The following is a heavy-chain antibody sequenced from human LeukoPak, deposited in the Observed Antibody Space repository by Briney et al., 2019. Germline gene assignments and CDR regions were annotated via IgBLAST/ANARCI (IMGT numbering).Heavy chain of an antibody. D-gene: IGHD2-2*01. CDR2: IIPIFGTA. J-gene: IGHJ5*02. CDR1: GGTFSSYA. CDR3: ATTPMGYCSSTSCPRGWFDP. V-gene: IGHV1-69*13. Sequence: SENVSCKASGGTFSSYAISWVRQAPGQGLEWMGGIIPIFGTANYAQKFQGRVTITADESTSTAYMELSSLRSEDTAVYYCATTPMGYCSSTSCPRGWFDPWGQGTLVTVSS.